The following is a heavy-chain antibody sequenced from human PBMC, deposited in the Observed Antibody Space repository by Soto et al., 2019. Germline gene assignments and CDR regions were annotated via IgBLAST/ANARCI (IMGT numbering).Heavy chain of an antibody. V-gene: IGHV4-59*11. CDR3: ARADPAASVGY. J-gene: IGHJ4*02. D-gene: IGHD2-2*01. CDR2: ISYSGGT. Sequence: PSETLSLPCTFSCGSMSSHYWTWLRQSPGKGLEWIGYISYSGGTYYNPSLKSRVSISADTSKNQFSLRMNSMIAADTAVYYCARADPAASVGYWGQGTLVTVSS. CDR1: CGSMSSHY.